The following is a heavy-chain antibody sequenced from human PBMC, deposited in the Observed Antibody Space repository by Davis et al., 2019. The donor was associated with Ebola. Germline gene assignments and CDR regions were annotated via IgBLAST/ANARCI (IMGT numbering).Heavy chain of an antibody. CDR1: GLSFTSSA. V-gene: IGHV3-7*01. Sequence: PGGSLRLSCAASGLSFTSSAFHWVRQAPGEGLEWVATIKPDGSEKFYVDFVKGRFTISRDNAKNSLYLQMNSLRAEDTAVYYCARDHNWGTLWGQGTMVTVSS. CDR2: IKPDGSEK. CDR3: ARDHNWGTL. J-gene: IGHJ3*01. D-gene: IGHD7-27*01.